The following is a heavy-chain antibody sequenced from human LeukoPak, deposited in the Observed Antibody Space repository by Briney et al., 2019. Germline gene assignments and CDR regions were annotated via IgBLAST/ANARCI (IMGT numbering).Heavy chain of an antibody. Sequence: GGSLRLSCAASGFTFSSYAMHWVRQAPGKGLEWVSGISWNSGSIGYADSVKGRFTISRDNAKNSLYLQMNSLRAEDTALYYCAKLSSRGEYYYYYGMDVWGQGTTVTVSS. CDR3: AKLSSRGEYYYYYGMDV. D-gene: IGHD3-10*01. CDR2: ISWNSGSI. CDR1: GFTFSSYA. V-gene: IGHV3-9*01. J-gene: IGHJ6*02.